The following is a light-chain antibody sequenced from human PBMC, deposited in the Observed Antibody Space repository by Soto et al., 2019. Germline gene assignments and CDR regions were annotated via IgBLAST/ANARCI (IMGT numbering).Light chain of an antibody. CDR1: QSIDSH. J-gene: IGKJ4*01. V-gene: IGKV3D-15*01. Sequence: EIGMTPSPAPLSVSPGERAGLSCRASQSIDSHLAWYQQRPGQAPRPLIYGASTRATGIPARFGGSGSGTEFTLTISSPQSEDVAVYYCQQYSNWLQLTCGGGTKV. CDR2: GAS. CDR3: QQYSNWLQLT.